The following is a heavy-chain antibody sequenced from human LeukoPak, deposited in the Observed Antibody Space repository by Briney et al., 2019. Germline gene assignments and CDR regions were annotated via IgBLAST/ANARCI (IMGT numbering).Heavy chain of an antibody. D-gene: IGHD5-12*01. V-gene: IGHV1-8*01. Sequence: GASVKVSCKASGYSLTSCDINWVRQATGQWLEWMGRTNPNSGNTGYAQKFQGRVTITADESTSTAYMELSSLRSEDTAVYYCARVGSDIVATSYFDYWGQGTLVTVSS. CDR3: ARVGSDIVATSYFDY. J-gene: IGHJ4*02. CDR1: GYSLTSCD. CDR2: TNPNSGNT.